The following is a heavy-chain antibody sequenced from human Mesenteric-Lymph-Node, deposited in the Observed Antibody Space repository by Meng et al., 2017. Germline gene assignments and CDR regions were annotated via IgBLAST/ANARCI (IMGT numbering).Heavy chain of an antibody. CDR1: GGTFSSYA. D-gene: IGHD6-6*01. CDR3: ARGSIAALRAYYYYGMDV. Sequence: SVKVSCKASGGTFSSYAIGWVRQAPGQGLEWMGGIIPIFGTANYAQKFQGRVTITADKSTSTAYMELSSLRSEDTAVYYCARGSIAALRAYYYYGMDVWGQGTTVTVSS. V-gene: IGHV1-69*06. CDR2: IIPIFGTA. J-gene: IGHJ6*02.